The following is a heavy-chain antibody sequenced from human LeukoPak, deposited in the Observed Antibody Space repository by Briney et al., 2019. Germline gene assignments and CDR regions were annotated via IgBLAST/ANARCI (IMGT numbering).Heavy chain of an antibody. CDR1: GGSFSGYY. D-gene: IGHD5-18*01. J-gene: IGHJ4*02. CDR3: ARQRYSYGFWYFDY. CDR2: INHSGST. V-gene: IGHV4-34*01. Sequence: PSETLSLTCAVYGGSFSGYYWSWIRQPPGKGLEWIGEINHSGSTNYNPSLKSRVTISVDTSKNQFSLKLSSVTAADTAVYYCARQRYSYGFWYFDYWGQGTLVTVSS.